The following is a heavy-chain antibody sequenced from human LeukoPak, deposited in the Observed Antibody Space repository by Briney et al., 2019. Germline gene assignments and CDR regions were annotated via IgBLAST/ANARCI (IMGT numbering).Heavy chain of an antibody. J-gene: IGHJ4*02. CDR2: IYPSGGST. Sequence: ASVKVSCKASGYTFTSYYMHWVRLAPGQGLEWMGIIYPSGGSTSYAQKFQGRVTMTRDTSTSTVYMELSSLRSEDTAVYYCARTGGVATPFDYWGQGTLVTVSS. D-gene: IGHD3-3*01. CDR3: ARTGGVATPFDY. V-gene: IGHV1-46*01. CDR1: GYTFTSYY.